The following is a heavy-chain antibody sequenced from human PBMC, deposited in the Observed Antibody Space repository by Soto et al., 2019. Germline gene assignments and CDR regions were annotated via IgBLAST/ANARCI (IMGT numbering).Heavy chain of an antibody. V-gene: IGHV4-31*03. Sequence: SSETLSLTCTVSGGSISSGGYYWSWIRQHPGKGLEWIGYIYYSGSTYYNPSLKSRVTISVDTSKNQFSLKLSSVTAADTAVYYCARDKIVADSNPPFFEVGDPHYYYYGIDVWGQATTVTVSS. D-gene: IGHD4-4*01. J-gene: IGHJ6*02. CDR1: GGSISSGGYY. CDR3: ARDKIVADSNPPFFEVGDPHYYYYGIDV. CDR2: IYYSGST.